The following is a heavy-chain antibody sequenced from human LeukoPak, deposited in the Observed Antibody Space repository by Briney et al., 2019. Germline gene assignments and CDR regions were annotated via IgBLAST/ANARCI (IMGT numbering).Heavy chain of an antibody. CDR3: ARGKGVGY. CDR2: IKQDGSET. CDR1: GFTFSGDW. Sequence: PGGSLRLSCAASGFTFSGDWMTWVRQAPGKGLEWVANIKQDGSETYYVDSVKGRFTISRDNARNSLYLQMNSLRAEDTAVYYCARGKGVGYWGQGILVTVSS. V-gene: IGHV3-7*01. J-gene: IGHJ4*02.